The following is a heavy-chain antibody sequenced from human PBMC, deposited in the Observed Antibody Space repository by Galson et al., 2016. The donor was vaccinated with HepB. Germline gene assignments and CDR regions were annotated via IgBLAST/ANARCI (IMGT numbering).Heavy chain of an antibody. CDR2: IYGGGTP. V-gene: IGHV3-66*01. Sequence: SLRLSCAASGFTVSSNYMSWVRQAPGKGLEWVSVIYGGGTPYYADSVKDTFTISRENSKNTVHLQMTSLRVEDTAVYYCARGYGMDVWGQGTTVTVSS. CDR1: GFTVSSNY. CDR3: ARGYGMDV. J-gene: IGHJ6*02.